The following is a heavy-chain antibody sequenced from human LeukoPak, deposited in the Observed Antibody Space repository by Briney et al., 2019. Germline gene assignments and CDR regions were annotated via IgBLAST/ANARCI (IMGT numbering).Heavy chain of an antibody. CDR3: ARAAHGDSIDY. Sequence: SQTLSLTCIVSGGSISSSSYYWGWIRQPPGKGLEWIGSIYYSGSTYYNPSLKSRVTISVDTSKNQFSLKLSSVTAADTAVYYCARAAHGDSIDYWGQGTLVTVSS. CDR2: IYYSGST. D-gene: IGHD4-17*01. J-gene: IGHJ4*02. CDR1: GGSISSSSYY. V-gene: IGHV4-39*07.